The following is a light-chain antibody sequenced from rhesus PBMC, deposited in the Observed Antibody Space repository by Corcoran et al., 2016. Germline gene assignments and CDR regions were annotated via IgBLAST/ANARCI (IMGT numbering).Light chain of an antibody. CDR1: QSVGSN. J-gene: IGKJ2*01. CDR2: VAS. Sequence: QVILTQSPAILSLSPGERATLSCRASQSVGSNLAWYQQKPGQPPGPLIYVASSRAIGIPDRFSGSGSVTEFTRTISSLEPEDFAMYSCQHYTTSPPYSFGQGTKVEIK. CDR3: QHYTTSPPYS. V-gene: IGKV3-53*01.